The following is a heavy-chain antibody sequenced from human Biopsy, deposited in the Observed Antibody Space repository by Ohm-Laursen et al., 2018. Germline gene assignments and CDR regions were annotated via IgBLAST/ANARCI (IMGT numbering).Heavy chain of an antibody. J-gene: IGHJ4*02. Sequence: GTLSLTCTVSGGSISNNNYYWGWIRQPPGKGLEWIGHISYTGYTSYNASLKSRVTISVDTPRNHFSLRLSSLTAADTAVYYCARGSNDFGGLYFPRWGQGTLLTVSS. D-gene: IGHD4-23*01. CDR3: ARGSNDFGGLYFPR. V-gene: IGHV4-61*03. CDR2: ISYTGYT. CDR1: GGSISNNNYY.